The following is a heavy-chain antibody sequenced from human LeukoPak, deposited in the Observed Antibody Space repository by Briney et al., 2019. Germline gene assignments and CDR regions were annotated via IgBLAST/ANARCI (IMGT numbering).Heavy chain of an antibody. J-gene: IGHJ4*02. CDR1: GFTFSTYW. CDR2: INSDGSST. CDR3: ASFGFCCGGICYGKYSES. Sequence: VGSLRLSCAASGFTFSTYWMHWVRQAPGKGLVWVSCINSDGSSTGYADSVKGRVTISRDKAQNTRYLQMNSLRAEDTAVYYCASFGFCCGGICYGKYSESWGQGTLVTVSS. V-gene: IGHV3-74*01. D-gene: IGHD2-15*01.